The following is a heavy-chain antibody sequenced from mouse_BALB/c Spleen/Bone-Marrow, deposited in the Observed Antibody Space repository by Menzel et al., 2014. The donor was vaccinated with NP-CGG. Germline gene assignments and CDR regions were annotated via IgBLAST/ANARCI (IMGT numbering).Heavy chain of an antibody. J-gene: IGHJ2*01. Sequence: EVKLVESGAELVKPGASVKLSCTASGFNIKDTYMHWVKQRPEQGLEWIGRIDPANGNTKYDPKFQGKATITADTSSNPAYLQLSSLTSEDTAVYYCARSYGSSPFDYWGQGTTLTVSS. D-gene: IGHD1-1*01. V-gene: IGHV14-3*02. CDR2: IDPANGNT. CDR3: ARSYGSSPFDY. CDR1: GFNIKDTY.